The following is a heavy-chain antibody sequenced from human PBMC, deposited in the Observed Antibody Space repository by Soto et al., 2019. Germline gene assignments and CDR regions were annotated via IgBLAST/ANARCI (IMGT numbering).Heavy chain of an antibody. D-gene: IGHD1-26*01. J-gene: IGHJ4*02. Sequence: SETLSLTCTVSGGSVSSGIYYWSWIRQPPGKGLEWIGYIYYSGSTNYNPSLKSRVTISVDTSKNQFSLKLSSVTAADTAVYYCARDIGMNGPFDYWGQGTLVTFSS. CDR1: GGSVSSGIYY. V-gene: IGHV4-61*01. CDR2: IYYSGST. CDR3: ARDIGMNGPFDY.